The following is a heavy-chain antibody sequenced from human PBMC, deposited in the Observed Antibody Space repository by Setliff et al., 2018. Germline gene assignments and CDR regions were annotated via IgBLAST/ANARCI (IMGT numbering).Heavy chain of an antibody. J-gene: IGHJ4*02. CDR3: ATSAWWYRFDS. D-gene: IGHD2-15*01. CDR1: GGSISGHY. CDR2: IHYSGST. Sequence: PSETLSLTCTISGGSISGHYWIWIRQPPGKGLEWIGYIHYSGSTNYCPSLKSRVTMSLDTSENQLSLKLTSVTAEDTAVYYCATSAWWYRFDSWGQGILVTVSS. V-gene: IGHV4-59*11.